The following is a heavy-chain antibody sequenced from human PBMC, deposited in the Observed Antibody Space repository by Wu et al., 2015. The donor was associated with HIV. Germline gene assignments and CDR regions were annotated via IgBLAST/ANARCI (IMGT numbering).Heavy chain of an antibody. CDR3: ARDHQGRRDV. V-gene: IGHV1-2*02. CDR2: INPNSGAS. D-gene: IGHD2-2*01. Sequence: QVQLLQSGAEVKKPGGSLKVSCKASGYTFTAYQIHWVRQAPGQGLEWVGWINPNSGASGFAQKFPGRVTVTGDTSTSTVYMEMDNLRSDDTAVYYCARDHQGRRDVWGQGTTVTVSS. J-gene: IGHJ6*02. CDR1: GYTFTAYQ.